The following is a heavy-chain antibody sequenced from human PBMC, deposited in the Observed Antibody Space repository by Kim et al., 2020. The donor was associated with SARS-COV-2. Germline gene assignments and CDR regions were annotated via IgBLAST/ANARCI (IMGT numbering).Heavy chain of an antibody. Sequence: SETLSLTCTVSGGPISCSTYSWGWIRQSPGKGLQWIASLSYSGTTHYNPSLRSRVTVSVDRPKNRLSLRLSSVTAADTAVYYCARQGPTFIAAANTYQY. J-gene: IGHJ1*01. D-gene: IGHD6-13*01. V-gene: IGHV4-39*01. CDR3: ARQGPTFIAAANTYQY. CDR1: GGPISCSTYS. CDR2: LSYSGTT.